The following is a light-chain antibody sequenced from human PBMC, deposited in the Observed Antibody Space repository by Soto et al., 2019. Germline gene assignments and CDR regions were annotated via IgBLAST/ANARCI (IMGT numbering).Light chain of an antibody. Sequence: QSALTQPASVSGSPGQSITISCTGTSSDVGGYNYVSWYQQHPGKAPKLMIYKVSNRPSGVSNRFSGSKSGNTASLTISGLQAEDEADYYCSSYTTISTLEVFGGGTKLTVL. CDR3: SSYTTISTLEV. V-gene: IGLV2-14*01. CDR1: SSDVGGYNY. J-gene: IGLJ3*02. CDR2: KVS.